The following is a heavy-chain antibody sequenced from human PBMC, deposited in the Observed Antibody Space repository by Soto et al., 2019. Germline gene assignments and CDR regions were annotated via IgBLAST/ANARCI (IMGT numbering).Heavy chain of an antibody. D-gene: IGHD3-10*01. CDR2: IYYSGST. Sequence: QVQLQESGPGLVKPSETLSLTCTVSGGSISSYYWRWIRQPPGKGLEWIGYIYYSGSTNYNPSLTSRVTISVDTSKNQFSLKLSYVTAADTSVYYCARAVTMVLGSAGDVLYYFDYWGQGTLVTVSS. V-gene: IGHV4-59*01. J-gene: IGHJ4*02. CDR3: ARAVTMVLGSAGDVLYYFDY. CDR1: GGSISSYY.